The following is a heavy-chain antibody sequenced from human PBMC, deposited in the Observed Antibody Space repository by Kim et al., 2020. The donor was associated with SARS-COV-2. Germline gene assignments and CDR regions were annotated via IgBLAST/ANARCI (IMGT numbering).Heavy chain of an antibody. D-gene: IGHD3-10*01. Sequence: ASVKVSCKASGYIFTSYYIHWVRQAPGQGLEWMGIINPNGGSTSYAQKLQGRVTMTRDTSTRTVYMEVDSLRPEDTAVYYCARDRSSRGWLDAWGQGTLVTVYS. CDR1: GYIFTSYY. CDR3: ARDRSSRGWLDA. CDR2: INPNGGST. J-gene: IGHJ5*02. V-gene: IGHV1-46*01.